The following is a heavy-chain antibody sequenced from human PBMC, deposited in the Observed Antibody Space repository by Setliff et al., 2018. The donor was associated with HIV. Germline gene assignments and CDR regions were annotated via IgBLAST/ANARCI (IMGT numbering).Heavy chain of an antibody. Sequence: SETLSFTCAVSGVSISSSNWWSWVRQPPGKGLEWIGEIYFNLQTNYNPAFKSRVSMGLDNAKHQFSLRLTSVTAADTAIYYCTRDWRAYGLMGSWGQGMLVTVS. D-gene: IGHD4-17*01. J-gene: IGHJ5*02. V-gene: IGHV4-4*02. CDR2: IYFNLQT. CDR3: TRDWRAYGLMGS. CDR1: GVSISSSNW.